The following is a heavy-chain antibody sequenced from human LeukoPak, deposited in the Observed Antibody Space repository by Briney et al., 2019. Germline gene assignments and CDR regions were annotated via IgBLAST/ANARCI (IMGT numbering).Heavy chain of an antibody. CDR2: IYYSGST. CDR1: GGSISSYY. CDR3: ARESGYDSFPYYYYYYMDV. J-gene: IGHJ6*03. D-gene: IGHD5-12*01. Sequence: SETLSLTCTVSGGSISSYYWSWIRQPPGKGLEWIGYIYYSGSTNYNPSLKSRVTISVDTSKNQFSLKLSSVTAADTAVYYCARESGYDSFPYYYYYYMDVWGKGTTVTISS. V-gene: IGHV4-59*12.